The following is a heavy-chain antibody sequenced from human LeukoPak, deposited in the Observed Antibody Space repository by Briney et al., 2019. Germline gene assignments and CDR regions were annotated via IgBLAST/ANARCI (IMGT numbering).Heavy chain of an antibody. CDR3: ARLPGRYDFWSGYPIDAFDI. J-gene: IGHJ3*02. D-gene: IGHD3-3*01. CDR2: IYHSGST. CDR1: GGSISSGGYS. Sequence: SETLSLTCAVSGGSISSGGYSWSWIRQPPGKGLEWIGYIYHSGSTYYNPSLKSRVTISVDTSKNQFSLKLSSVTAADTAVYYCARLPGRYDFWSGYPIDAFDIWGQGTMVTVSS. V-gene: IGHV4-30-2*01.